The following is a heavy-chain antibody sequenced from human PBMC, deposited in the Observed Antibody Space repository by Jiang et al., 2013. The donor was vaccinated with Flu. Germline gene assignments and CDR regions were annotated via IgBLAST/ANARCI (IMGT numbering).Heavy chain of an antibody. CDR3: ARDRTPDTSGYYH. J-gene: IGHJ5*02. CDR2: ISTYNGDT. Sequence: SGAEVKKPGASVKVSCKASGYTFTSYGISWVRQAPGQGLEWMGWISTYNGDTNYAQKLQGRVTMTTDTSASTAYMELRSLRSDDTAVYYCARDRTPDTSGYYHWGQGTLVIVSS. V-gene: IGHV1-18*01. D-gene: IGHD3-22*01. CDR1: GYTFTSYG.